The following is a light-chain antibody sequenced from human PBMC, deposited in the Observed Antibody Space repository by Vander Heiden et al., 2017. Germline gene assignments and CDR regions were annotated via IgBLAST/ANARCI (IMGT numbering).Light chain of an antibody. Sequence: QSALTQPASVSVSLGQSITISCTGTSSDVGAHNFVSWYQQHPGKAPKVLIYVVTSRPSGVSNRFSGSKSGNTASLTISGLQAEDEADYYCSSYTTTNTWVFGGGTKLTVL. J-gene: IGLJ3*02. CDR3: SSYTTTNTWV. CDR2: VVT. CDR1: SSDVGAHNF. V-gene: IGLV2-14*01.